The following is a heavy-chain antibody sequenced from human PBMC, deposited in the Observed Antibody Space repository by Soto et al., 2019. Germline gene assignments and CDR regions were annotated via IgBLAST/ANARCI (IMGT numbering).Heavy chain of an antibody. CDR3: ARDRGYFDWLLPFDY. CDR1: GGTFSSYA. Sequence: ASVKVSCKASGGTFSSYAISWVRHAPGQGLEWMGGIIPIFGTANYAQKFQGRVTITADKSTSTAYMELSSLRSEDTAVYYCARDRGYFDWLLPFDYWGQGTLVTVSS. CDR2: IIPIFGTA. D-gene: IGHD3-9*01. V-gene: IGHV1-69*06. J-gene: IGHJ4*02.